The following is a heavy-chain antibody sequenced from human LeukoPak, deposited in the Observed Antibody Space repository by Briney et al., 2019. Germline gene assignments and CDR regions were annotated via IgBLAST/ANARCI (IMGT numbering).Heavy chain of an antibody. V-gene: IGHV1-69*05. Sequence: SVKVSCKASGGTFSSYAISWVRQAPAQRLEWMGGIIPIFGTANYAQKFQGRVTITTDESTSTAYMELSSLRSEDTAVYYCARTPYSSSSYFDYWGQGTLVTVSS. CDR1: GGTFSSYA. CDR2: IIPIFGTA. J-gene: IGHJ4*02. CDR3: ARTPYSSSSYFDY. D-gene: IGHD6-6*01.